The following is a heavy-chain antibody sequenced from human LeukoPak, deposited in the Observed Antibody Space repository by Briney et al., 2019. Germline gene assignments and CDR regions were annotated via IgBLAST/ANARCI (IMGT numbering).Heavy chain of an antibody. CDR2: IKQDGSEK. CDR1: GFTFTNYW. D-gene: IGHD3-16*01. Sequence: GGSLRLSCAASGFTFTNYWMSWVRQAPGKGLEWVANIKQDGSEKSYVDSVKGRFTISRDNANNSLYLQMNSLRAEDTAIFYCAREGKGGFDYWGQGTLVIVSS. CDR3: AREGKGGFDY. V-gene: IGHV3-7*01. J-gene: IGHJ4*02.